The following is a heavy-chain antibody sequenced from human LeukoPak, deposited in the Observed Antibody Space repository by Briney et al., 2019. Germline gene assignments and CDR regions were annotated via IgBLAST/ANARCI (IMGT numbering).Heavy chain of an antibody. D-gene: IGHD1-1*01. CDR3: ARVGGTNYYYYGMDV. V-gene: IGHV4-61*01. Sequence: SETLSLTCTVSGGSISSSSYYWSWIRQPPGKGLEWIGYIYDSGSTNYNPSLKSRVTISVDTSKNQFSLKLSSVTAADTAVYYCARVGGTNYYYYGMDVWGQGTTVTVSS. CDR1: GGSISSSSYY. J-gene: IGHJ6*02. CDR2: IYDSGST.